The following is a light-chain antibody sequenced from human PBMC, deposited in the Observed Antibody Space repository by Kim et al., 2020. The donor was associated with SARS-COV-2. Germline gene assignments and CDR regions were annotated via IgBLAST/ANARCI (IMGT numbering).Light chain of an antibody. CDR3: QQYNSYSGT. Sequence: DIQMTQSPSTLSASVGDRVTITCRASQSISSWLAWYQQKPGKAPKLLIYKASSLESGVPSRFSGSGSGTEFTLTISSLQPDDFATYYFQQYNSYSGTFGGGTKVDIK. CDR2: KAS. V-gene: IGKV1-5*03. J-gene: IGKJ4*01. CDR1: QSISSW.